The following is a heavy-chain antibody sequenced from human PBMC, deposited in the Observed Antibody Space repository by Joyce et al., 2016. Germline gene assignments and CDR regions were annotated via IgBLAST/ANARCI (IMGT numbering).Heavy chain of an antibody. V-gene: IGHV3-30*03. CDR2: ISFNGTKT. J-gene: IGHJ4*02. D-gene: IGHD2-15*01. CDR1: GFTFSSYG. Sequence: QVQVVESGGGVVQPGRSLRFSCAASGFTFSSYGMHWVRQAPGNGLEWVATISFNGTKTYYADSVKGRFTISRENSKNTLYLEMNSLRTEDTAVYYCEIGGNHIDHWGQGTLVTVSS. CDR3: EIGGNHIDH.